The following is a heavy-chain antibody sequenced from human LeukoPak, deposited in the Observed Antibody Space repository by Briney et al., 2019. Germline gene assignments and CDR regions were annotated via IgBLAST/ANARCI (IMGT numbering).Heavy chain of an antibody. CDR3: AKAKVDSSGFGADY. D-gene: IGHD3-22*01. J-gene: IGHJ4*02. Sequence: PGGSLRLSCAASGFTFSSYGMHWVRRAPGKGLEWVAVISYDGSNKYYADSVKGRFTISRDNSKNTLYLQMNSLRAEDTAVYYCAKAKVDSSGFGADYWGQGTLVTVSS. CDR1: GFTFSSYG. V-gene: IGHV3-30*18. CDR2: ISYDGSNK.